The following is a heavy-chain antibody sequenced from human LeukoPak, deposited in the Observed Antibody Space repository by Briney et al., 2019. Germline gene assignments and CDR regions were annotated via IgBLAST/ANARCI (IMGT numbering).Heavy chain of an antibody. V-gene: IGHV3-48*01. CDR1: GFTFSSYA. CDR2: ISSSSSTI. D-gene: IGHD6-13*01. Sequence: GGSLRLSCAASGFTFSSYAMSWVRQAPGKGLEWVSYISSSSSTIYYADSVKGRFTISRDNAKNSLYLQMNSLRAEDTAVYYCAREPYWQYSSSWYEYWGQGTLVTVSS. J-gene: IGHJ4*02. CDR3: AREPYWQYSSSWYEY.